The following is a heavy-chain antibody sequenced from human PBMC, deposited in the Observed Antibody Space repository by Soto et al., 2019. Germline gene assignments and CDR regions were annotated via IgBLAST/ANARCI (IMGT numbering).Heavy chain of an antibody. D-gene: IGHD6-19*01. V-gene: IGHV3-23*01. J-gene: IGHJ4*02. CDR2: ISGSGGST. CDR1: GFTFSSYA. Sequence: PGGSLRLSCAASGFTFSSYAMSWVRQAPGKGLEWVSAISGSGGSTYYADSVKGRFTISRDNSKNTLYLQMNSLRAEDTAVYYCANFPRTGYSSGWYYFDYWGQGTLVTVSS. CDR3: ANFPRTGYSSGWYYFDY.